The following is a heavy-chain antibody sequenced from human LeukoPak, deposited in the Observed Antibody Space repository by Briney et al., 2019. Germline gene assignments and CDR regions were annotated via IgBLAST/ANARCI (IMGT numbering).Heavy chain of an antibody. CDR2: IYTSGTT. J-gene: IGHJ6*03. D-gene: IGHD3-10*01. CDR3: ARHIRGEFHYYYYMDV. CDR1: GGSFSTYY. Sequence: PSETLSLTCTVSGGSFSTYYWSWIRQPAGKGLEWIGHIYTSGTTNYNPSLKSRVTMSIDTSKNQFSLKLSSVTAADTAVYYCARHIRGEFHYYYYMDVWGKGTTVTISS. V-gene: IGHV4-4*07.